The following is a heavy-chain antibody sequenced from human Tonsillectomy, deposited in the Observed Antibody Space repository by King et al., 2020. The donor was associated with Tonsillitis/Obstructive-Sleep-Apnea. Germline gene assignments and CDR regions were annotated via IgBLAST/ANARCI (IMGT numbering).Heavy chain of an antibody. D-gene: IGHD5-18*01. V-gene: IGHV4-39*01. J-gene: IGHJ4*02. Sequence: LQLQESGPGLVKPSETLSLTCTVSGGSISSSSYYWGWIRQPPGKGLDWIGSIYYSGSTYYNPSLKSRVTISVDTSKNQFTLKLSSVTAADTAVYYCASGVLRGYSYGYGYWGQGTLVTVSS. CDR1: GGSISSSSYY. CDR2: IYYSGST. CDR3: ASGVLRGYSYGYGY.